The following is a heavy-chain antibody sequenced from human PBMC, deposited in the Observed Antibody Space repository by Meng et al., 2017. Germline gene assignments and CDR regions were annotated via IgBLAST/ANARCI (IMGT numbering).Heavy chain of an antibody. CDR2: IRSKAYGGTT. J-gene: IGHJ6*02. CDR3: TRAGHCGSSWPYYYYYYGMDV. D-gene: IGHD6-13*01. V-gene: IGHV3-49*03. CDR1: GFTFGDYA. Sequence: GGSLRLSCTASGFTFGDYAMSWFRQAPGKGLEWVGFIRSKAYGGTTEYAASVKGRFTISRDDSKSIAYLQMNSLKTEDTAVYYCTRAGHCGSSWPYYYYYYGMDVWGQGTTVTVSS.